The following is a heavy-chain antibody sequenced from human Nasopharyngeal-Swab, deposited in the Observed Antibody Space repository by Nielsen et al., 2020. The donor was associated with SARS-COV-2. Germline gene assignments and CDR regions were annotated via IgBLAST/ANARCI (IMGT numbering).Heavy chain of an antibody. Sequence: GGSLRLSCAASGFTFSSYGMHWVRQAPGKGLEWVAVISYDGSNKYYADSVKGRFTISRDNSKNTLYLQMNSLRAEDTAVYYCAKGPWYSSSWYYFDYWGQGTLVTVSS. D-gene: IGHD6-13*01. CDR3: AKGPWYSSSWYYFDY. CDR1: GFTFSSYG. J-gene: IGHJ4*02. V-gene: IGHV3-30*18. CDR2: ISYDGSNK.